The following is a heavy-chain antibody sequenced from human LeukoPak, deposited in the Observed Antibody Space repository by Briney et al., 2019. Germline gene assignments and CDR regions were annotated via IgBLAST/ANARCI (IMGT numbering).Heavy chain of an antibody. Sequence: PGGSLRLSCAASGFTFSSYWMSWVRQAPGKGLQWVANIKQDGSEKYYVDSVKGRFTISRDNAKNSLYLQMNSLRAEDTAVYYCARGAVFPGASSPEDYWGLGTLVTVSS. CDR1: GFTFSSYW. CDR2: IKQDGSEK. D-gene: IGHD6-6*01. J-gene: IGHJ4*02. V-gene: IGHV3-7*01. CDR3: ARGAVFPGASSPEDY.